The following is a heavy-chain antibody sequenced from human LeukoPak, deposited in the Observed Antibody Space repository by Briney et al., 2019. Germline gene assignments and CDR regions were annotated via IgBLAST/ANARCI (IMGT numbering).Heavy chain of an antibody. D-gene: IGHD4-17*01. CDR1: GGSFSSHY. J-gene: IGHJ3*02. V-gene: IGHV4-59*11. CDR2: ISYIGST. CDR3: ARDPTTVTKGLDI. Sequence: SETLSLTCTVSGGSFSSHYWSWIRQPPGKGLEWIGYISYIGSTNYNPSLKSRVTVSVDTSKNQFSLKLSSVTAADTAVYYCARDPTTVTKGLDIWGQGTMVTVSS.